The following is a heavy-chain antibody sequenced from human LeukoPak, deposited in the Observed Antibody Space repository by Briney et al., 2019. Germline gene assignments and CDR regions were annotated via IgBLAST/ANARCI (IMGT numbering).Heavy chain of an antibody. J-gene: IGHJ5*02. V-gene: IGHV1-69*06. CDR3: ARGGVDTAMATADWFDP. CDR2: IIPIFGTA. CDR1: GGTFSSYA. Sequence: ASVKVSCKASGGTFSSYAISWVRQAPGQGLEWMGGIIPIFGTANYAQKFQGRVTITADKSTSTAYMELSSLRSEDTAVYYCARGGVDTAMATADWFDPWGQGTLVIVSS. D-gene: IGHD5-18*01.